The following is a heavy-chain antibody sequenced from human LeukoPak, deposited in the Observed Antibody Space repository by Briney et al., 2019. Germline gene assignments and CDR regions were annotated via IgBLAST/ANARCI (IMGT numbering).Heavy chain of an antibody. CDR1: GYTFTSYA. V-gene: IGHV1-18*01. D-gene: IGHD3-16*02. CDR3: ARVVGNYVWGSYRPEGCFDS. CDR2: INMYNGNT. J-gene: IGHJ4*02. Sequence: GASVKVSCKASGYTFTSYAISWVRQAPGQGPEWMGWINMYNGNTNYAQKLQGRVPMTTDTSTSTAYMERRSLRSDDTAVYYCARVVGNYVWGSYRPEGCFDSWGQGTLVTVSS.